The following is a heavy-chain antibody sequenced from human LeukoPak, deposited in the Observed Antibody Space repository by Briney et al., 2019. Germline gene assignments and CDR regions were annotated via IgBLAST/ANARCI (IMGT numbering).Heavy chain of an antibody. Sequence: PGGSLRLSCAASGFTFSTFWMDWVRQAPGRGLEWVANINQGGSEKYYVDSVKGRFTISRDNAKNSLYLQMNSLKAEDTAVYYCTRQLEPHWGQGTLVTVSS. V-gene: IGHV3-7*01. CDR2: INQGGSEK. CDR3: TRQLEPH. J-gene: IGHJ4*02. CDR1: GFTFSTFW. D-gene: IGHD1-1*01.